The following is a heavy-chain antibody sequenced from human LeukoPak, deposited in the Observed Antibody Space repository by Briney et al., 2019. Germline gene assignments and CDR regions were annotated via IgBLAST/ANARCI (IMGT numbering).Heavy chain of an antibody. CDR3: ARSLRVGATVLDP. J-gene: IGHJ5*02. D-gene: IGHD1-26*01. Sequence: GASVKVSCKASGYTFTSYDINWVRQATGQGLEWMGWMNPNSGNTGYAQKLQGRVTMTTDTSTNTAYMELRSLRSDDTAVYYCARSLRVGATVLDPWGQGTLVTVSS. CDR2: MNPNSGNT. V-gene: IGHV1-8*01. CDR1: GYTFTSYD.